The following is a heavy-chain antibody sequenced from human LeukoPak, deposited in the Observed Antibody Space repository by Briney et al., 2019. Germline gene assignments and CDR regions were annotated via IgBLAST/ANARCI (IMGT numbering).Heavy chain of an antibody. CDR3: ARGKPRGDTNWFDP. CDR1: GGSISSSSYY. Sequence: PSQTLSLTCTVSGGSISSSSYYWGWIRQPPGKGLEWIGSIYYSGSTYYNPSLKSRVTISVDTSKNQFSLKLSSVTAADTAVYYCARGKPRGDTNWFDPWGQGTLVTVSS. J-gene: IGHJ5*02. CDR2: IYYSGST. D-gene: IGHD3-10*01. V-gene: IGHV4-39*07.